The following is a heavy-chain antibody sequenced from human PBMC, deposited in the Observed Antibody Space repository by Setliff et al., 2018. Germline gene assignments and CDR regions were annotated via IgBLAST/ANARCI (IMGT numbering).Heavy chain of an antibody. Sequence: PGGSLRLSCAASGFTSSSYGMHWVRQAPGKGLEWVAFIRYDGSNKYYADSVKGRFTISRDNSKNTLYLQMNSLRAEDTAVYYCAKGDSSTRYFDYWGQGTLVTVSS. V-gene: IGHV3-30*02. CDR2: IRYDGSNK. CDR3: AKGDSSTRYFDY. CDR1: GFTSSSYG. D-gene: IGHD6-13*01. J-gene: IGHJ4*02.